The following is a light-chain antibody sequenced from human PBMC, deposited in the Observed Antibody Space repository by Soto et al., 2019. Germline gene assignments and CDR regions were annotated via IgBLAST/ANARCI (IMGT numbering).Light chain of an antibody. Sequence: QSALSQPASVSGSPGQSITISCTGTSSDVAAYSYISWYQQHPGKVPKLLIHEVSNRPSGISYRFSGSKSDNTASLTISGLQAEDEADYYCSSYTSSSTVVFGGGTKVTVL. CDR2: EVS. J-gene: IGLJ3*02. V-gene: IGLV2-14*01. CDR3: SSYTSSSTVV. CDR1: SSDVAAYSY.